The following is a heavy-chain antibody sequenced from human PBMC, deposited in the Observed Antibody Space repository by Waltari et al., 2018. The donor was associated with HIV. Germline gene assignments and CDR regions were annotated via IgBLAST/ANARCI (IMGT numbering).Heavy chain of an antibody. D-gene: IGHD1-26*01. CDR1: KFWFSRYW. V-gene: IGHV3-7*01. CDR2: INQDATKK. Sequence: EALLVESGGGVVKPGGSLRLSCEASKFWFSRYWMVWVRQASGKGLEWVANINQDATKKNYAESVKGRFSVSRDNGKYSVFLEMNRLRVQDTAVYFCARGDQWGIFLDSYYVLDVWGRGTTVIVSS. CDR3: ARGDQWGIFLDSYYVLDV. J-gene: IGHJ6*02.